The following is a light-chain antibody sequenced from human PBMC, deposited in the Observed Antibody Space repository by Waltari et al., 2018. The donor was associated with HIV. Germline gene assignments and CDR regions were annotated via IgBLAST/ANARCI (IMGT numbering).Light chain of an antibody. V-gene: IGLV3-10*01. CDR3: YSTDNSLNGV. J-gene: IGLJ3*02. Sequence: SYELTQSPSVSVSPGQPATITCSGDALPKKYAYWYQQKSGQAPVLVIYEDSKRPSGIPERFSGSSSGTMATLTLSEVQVDDEADYYCYSTDNSLNGVFGGGTKLTVL. CDR1: ALPKKY. CDR2: EDS.